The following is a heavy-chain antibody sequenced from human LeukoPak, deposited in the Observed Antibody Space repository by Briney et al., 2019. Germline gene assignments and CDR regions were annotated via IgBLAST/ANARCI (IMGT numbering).Heavy chain of an antibody. CDR2: MYTSGNT. J-gene: IGHJ6*03. V-gene: IGHV4-4*07. Sequence: RPSETLSLTCTVSGGSFSSYYWSWIRQPAGKGLEWIGHINTSGRMYTSGNTNYNPSLKSRVTMSVDTSKNQFSLRLSSVTAADTAVYYCAREVGYCTNGVCSEYPQYMDFWGKGTTVAVSS. D-gene: IGHD2-8*01. CDR3: AREVGYCTNGVCSEYPQYMDF. CDR1: GGSFSSYY.